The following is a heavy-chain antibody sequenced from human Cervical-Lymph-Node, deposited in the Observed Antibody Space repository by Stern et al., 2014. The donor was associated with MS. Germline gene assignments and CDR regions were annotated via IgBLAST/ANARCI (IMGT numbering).Heavy chain of an antibody. Sequence: EMQLVESGGGLVKPGGSLRLSCAASGFTFSSYSMNWVRQAPGKGLEWVSSISSSSSYIYYAASVKGRFTISRDNAKNSLYLQMNSLRAEDTAVYYCARDLGYCSGGSCYGRGFDYWGQGTLVTVSS. V-gene: IGHV3-21*01. CDR1: GFTFSSYS. CDR2: ISSSSSYI. J-gene: IGHJ4*02. CDR3: ARDLGYCSGGSCYGRGFDY. D-gene: IGHD2-15*01.